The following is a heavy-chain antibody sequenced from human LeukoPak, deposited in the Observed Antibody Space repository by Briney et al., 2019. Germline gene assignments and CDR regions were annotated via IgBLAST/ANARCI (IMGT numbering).Heavy chain of an antibody. V-gene: IGHV3-74*01. D-gene: IGHD3-10*01. CDR2: INSDGSSI. J-gene: IGHJ4*02. Sequence: GGSLRLSCAASGFTFSNYWMHWVRHAPGKGLVWVSRINSDGSSISYADSVKGRFTISRDNAKNMLYLQMNSLRAEDTAVYYCATDPSGRVCDSWGQGTLVTVSS. CDR1: GFTFSNYW. CDR3: ATDPSGRVCDS.